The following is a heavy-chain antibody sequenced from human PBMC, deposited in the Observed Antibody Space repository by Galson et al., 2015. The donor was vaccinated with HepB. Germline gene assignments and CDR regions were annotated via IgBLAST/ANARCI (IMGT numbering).Heavy chain of an antibody. Sequence: SVKASCKASGGTFSSYAISWVRQAPGQGLEWMGGIIPIFGTANYAQKFQGRVTITADESTSTAYMELGSLRSEDTAVYYCARRDVDIVAYFDYWGQGTLVTVSS. J-gene: IGHJ4*02. V-gene: IGHV1-69*13. CDR1: GGTFSSYA. CDR2: IIPIFGTA. CDR3: ARRDVDIVAYFDY. D-gene: IGHD5-12*01.